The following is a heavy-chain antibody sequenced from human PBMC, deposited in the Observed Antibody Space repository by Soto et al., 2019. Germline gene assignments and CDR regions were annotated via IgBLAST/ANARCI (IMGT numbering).Heavy chain of an antibody. Sequence: QVQLVQSGAEVKTPGSSVKLSCKASGGTFSSYTISWVRQAPGQGLEWMGRIIPPLDITNYPQKFQGRVTITADKSTSTAYMELSSLRSEDTAIYYCAKDGPGAHHYYYGMDVW. CDR2: IIPPLDIT. CDR3: AKDGPGAHHYYYGMDV. CDR1: GGTFSSYT. J-gene: IGHJ6*01. V-gene: IGHV1-69*08. D-gene: IGHD2-2*01.